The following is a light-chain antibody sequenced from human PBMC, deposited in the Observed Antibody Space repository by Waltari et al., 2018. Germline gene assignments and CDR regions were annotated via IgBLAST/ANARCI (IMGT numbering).Light chain of an antibody. CDR3: SSYTTTSTYV. J-gene: IGLJ1*01. CDR2: DVN. V-gene: IGLV2-14*03. Sequence: QSALTKLASVSGSPGQSITISCSGTSSDVGAYNDVAWYQQHSGKAPKLIISDVNNRPSGVSNRFSGSKSGNTASLIISGLQADDEADYYCSSYTTTSTYVFGTGTTVSVL. CDR1: SSDVGAYND.